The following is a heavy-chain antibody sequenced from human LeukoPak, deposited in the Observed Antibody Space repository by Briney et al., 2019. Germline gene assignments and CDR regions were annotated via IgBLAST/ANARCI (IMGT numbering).Heavy chain of an antibody. V-gene: IGHV3-15*01. CDR2: IKSKTDGGTT. CDR3: TTDLIDDYGDYVNDY. J-gene: IGHJ4*02. Sequence: PGGSLRLSCAASGFTFSNAWMSWVRQAPGKGLEWVGRIKSKTDGGTTDYAAPVKGRFTISRDDSKNTLYLQMYSLKTEDTAVYYCTTDLIDDYGDYVNDYWGQGTLVTVSS. CDR1: GFTFSNAW. D-gene: IGHD4-17*01.